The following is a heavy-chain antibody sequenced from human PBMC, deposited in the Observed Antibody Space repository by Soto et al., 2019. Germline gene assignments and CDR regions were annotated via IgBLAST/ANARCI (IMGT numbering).Heavy chain of an antibody. CDR2: ISYDGSNK. CDR3: ARGPTHGSSGSETKTGYYYYGMDV. V-gene: IGHV3-30-3*01. D-gene: IGHD3-22*01. J-gene: IGHJ6*02. CDR1: GFTFSSYA. Sequence: QVQLVESGGGVVQPGRSLRLSCAASGFTFSSYAMHWVRQAPGKGLEWVAVISYDGSNKYYADSVKGRFTISRDISTNTLYLQMNSLRVEDTAVYFCARGPTHGSSGSETKTGYYYYGMDVWGQGTTVTVSS.